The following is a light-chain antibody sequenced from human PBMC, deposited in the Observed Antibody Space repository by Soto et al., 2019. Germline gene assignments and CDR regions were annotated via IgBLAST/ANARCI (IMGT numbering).Light chain of an antibody. V-gene: IGKV1-16*01. CDR2: AAS. CDR1: EDSTNY. Sequence: DTQMTQSPASLSASIGESVTITCRASEDSTNYVAWIQQRPGKAPKSLIYAASRLQSGVPSRFRCSGSGTDFSLTISSLQPGDSATYYCQQYKTYPRTFGQGTTVEI. CDR3: QQYKTYPRT. J-gene: IGKJ1*01.